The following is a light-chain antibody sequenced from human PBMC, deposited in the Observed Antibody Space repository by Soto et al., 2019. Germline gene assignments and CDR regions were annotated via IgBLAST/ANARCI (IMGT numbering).Light chain of an antibody. J-gene: IGKJ2*01. Sequence: EIVLTQSPGTLSLSPGERATISCRASQSVSSTYLAWYQHKPGQAPRLLIYGASSRATGIPDRFSGSGSGTDFTLTISRLEPEDFAVYYCQQYGSSPYNFGQGTKLEIK. CDR1: QSVSSTY. CDR2: GAS. V-gene: IGKV3-20*01. CDR3: QQYGSSPYN.